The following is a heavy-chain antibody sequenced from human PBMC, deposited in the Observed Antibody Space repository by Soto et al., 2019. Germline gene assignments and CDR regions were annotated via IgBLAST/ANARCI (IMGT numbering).Heavy chain of an antibody. V-gene: IGHV3-66*01. D-gene: IGHD3-10*01. Sequence: EVQLVESGGGLVQPWGSLRLSCAVSGFTVNNNYMSWVRQAPGKGLEWVSVIYSGGNTDYAESVRGRFTVSRDTSKNTLYLQMNSLRVEDTAIYYCTRDSSYYGAGRGVLDYWGQGTPVTVSS. J-gene: IGHJ4*02. CDR3: TRDSSYYGAGRGVLDY. CDR1: GFTVNNNY. CDR2: IYSGGNT.